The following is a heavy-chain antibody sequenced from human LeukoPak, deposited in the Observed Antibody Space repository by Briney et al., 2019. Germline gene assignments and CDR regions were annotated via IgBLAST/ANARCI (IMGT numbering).Heavy chain of an antibody. Sequence: PSETLSLTCAVYGGSFSGYYWSWIRQPPGKGLEWIGEINHSGSTNYNPPLKSRGTISLDTSKNQFSLKLSSVTAADTAVYYCAREGPDNYYDSSGYYRWGQGTLVTVSS. D-gene: IGHD3-22*01. J-gene: IGHJ4*02. V-gene: IGHV4-34*01. CDR3: AREGPDNYYDSSGYYR. CDR2: INHSGST. CDR1: GGSFSGYY.